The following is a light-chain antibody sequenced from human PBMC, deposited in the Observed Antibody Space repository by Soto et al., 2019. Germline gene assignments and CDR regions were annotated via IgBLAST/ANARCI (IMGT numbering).Light chain of an antibody. CDR3: QQRYNWPWT. Sequence: EIVLTQSPGTLSLSPGERATLSCRAGQSIRNFLAWYQQKPGQAPRLLIYDASNRATGIPPRFSGSGSGTDFTLAISGLEPEDFAVYYCQQRYNWPWTFGQGTKVDI. J-gene: IGKJ1*01. CDR1: QSIRNF. CDR2: DAS. V-gene: IGKV3-11*01.